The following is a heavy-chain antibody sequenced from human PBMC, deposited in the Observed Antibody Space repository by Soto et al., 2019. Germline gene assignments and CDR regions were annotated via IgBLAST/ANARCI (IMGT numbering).Heavy chain of an antibody. J-gene: IGHJ6*02. V-gene: IGHV3-7*01. CDR1: GFTFSSYW. CDR2: IKQDGSEK. Sequence: EVQLVESGGGLVQPGGSLRLSCAASGFTFSSYWMSWVRQAPVKGLEWVGNIKQDGSEKNYVDFVEGRFTISRDNVENSLYLQMNSLRAEDTAVYYCARIASAGRAWDVWGQGTTVVVSS. D-gene: IGHD6-13*01. CDR3: ARIASAGRAWDV.